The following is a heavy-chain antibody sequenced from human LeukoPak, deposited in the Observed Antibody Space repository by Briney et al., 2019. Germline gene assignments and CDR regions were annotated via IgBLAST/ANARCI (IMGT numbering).Heavy chain of an antibody. CDR1: GGSISSYY. V-gene: IGHV4-59*08. J-gene: IGHJ4*02. D-gene: IGHD5-18*01. CDR3: ASADTAMDPTLFDY. CDR2: IYYSGST. Sequence: ASETLSLTCTVSGGSISSYYWSWIRQPPGKGLEWIGYIYYSGSTNYNPSLKSRVTISVDTSKNQFSLKLSSVTAADTAVYYCASADTAMDPTLFDYWGQGTLVTVSS.